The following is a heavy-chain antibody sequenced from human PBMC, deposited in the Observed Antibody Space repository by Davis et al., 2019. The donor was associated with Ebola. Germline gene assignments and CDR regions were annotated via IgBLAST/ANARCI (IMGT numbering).Heavy chain of an antibody. V-gene: IGHV1-18*01. CDR3: ARAQFPTTSDH. J-gene: IGHJ4*02. CDR1: GYTFTSYG. Sequence: ASVKVSCKASGYTFTSYGISWVRQAPGQGLEWMGWISAYNGNTNYAQKLQGRVTMTTDTSTSTAYMEVGSLRSDDTAVYYCARAQFPTTSDHWGQGTLVTVSS. D-gene: IGHD1-1*01. CDR2: ISAYNGNT.